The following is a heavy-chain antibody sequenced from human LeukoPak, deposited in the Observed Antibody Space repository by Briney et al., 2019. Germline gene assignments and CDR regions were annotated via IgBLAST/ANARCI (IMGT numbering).Heavy chain of an antibody. Sequence: GGSLRLSCAASGFTFSSYGMHWVRQAPGKGLEWVAVISYDGSNKYYADSVKGRFTISRDNSKNTLYLQMNSLRAEDTAVYYCAKDASGGNSVSAFDYWGQGTLVTVSS. V-gene: IGHV3-30*18. CDR3: AKDASGGNSVSAFDY. D-gene: IGHD4-23*01. CDR2: ISYDGSNK. CDR1: GFTFSSYG. J-gene: IGHJ4*02.